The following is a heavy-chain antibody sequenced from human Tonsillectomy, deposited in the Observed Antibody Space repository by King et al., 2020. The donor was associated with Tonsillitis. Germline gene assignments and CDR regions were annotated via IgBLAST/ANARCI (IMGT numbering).Heavy chain of an antibody. CDR2: ISSSCLTI. CDR1: GFTFSSYS. D-gene: IGHD2-2*01. CDR3: AGFRPIVPAAR. J-gene: IGHJ4*02. V-gene: IGHV3-48*01. Sequence: VQLVESGGGLVQPGGCLRLSCAASGFTFSSYSMNWVSPAPGKGLEWGIYISSSCLTILSADSVKGRFTIAIDNAKNSLYLQMNSLRAEDTAVCYCAGFRPIVPAARGGQGTLVTVSS.